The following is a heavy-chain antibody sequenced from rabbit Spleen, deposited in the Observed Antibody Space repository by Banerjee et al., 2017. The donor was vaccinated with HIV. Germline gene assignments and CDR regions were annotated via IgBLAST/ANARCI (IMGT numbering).Heavy chain of an antibody. Sequence: QSLEESGGDLVKPGASLTLTCTASGFSFSSSDYMCWVRQAPGKGLEWISCIAGSGSGFTYSATWANGRFTCSKASSTTVTLQMTSLTAADTATYFCARDLDGVIGWNFGWWGQGTLVTVS. CDR3: ARDLDGVIGWNFGW. CDR1: GFSFSSSDY. V-gene: IGHV1S40*01. CDR2: IAGSGSGFT. J-gene: IGHJ4*01. D-gene: IGHD1-1*01.